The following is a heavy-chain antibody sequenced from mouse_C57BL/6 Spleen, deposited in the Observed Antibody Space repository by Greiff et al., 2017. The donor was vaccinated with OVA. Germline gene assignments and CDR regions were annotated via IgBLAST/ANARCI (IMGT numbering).Heavy chain of an antibody. J-gene: IGHJ4*01. V-gene: IGHV1-20*01. CDR1: GYSFTGYF. D-gene: IGHD2-5*01. CDR3: ARRGYSNYGLDYYAMDY. Sequence: LVEPGDSVKISCKASGYSFTGYFMNWVMQSHGKSLEWIGRINPYNGDTFYNQKFKGKATLTVDKSSSTAHMELRSLTSEDSAVYYCARRGYSNYGLDYYAMDYWGQGTSVTVSS. CDR2: INPYNGDT.